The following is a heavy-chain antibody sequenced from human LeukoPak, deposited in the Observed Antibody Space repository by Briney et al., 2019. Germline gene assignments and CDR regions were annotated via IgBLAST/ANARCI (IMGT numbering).Heavy chain of an antibody. J-gene: IGHJ4*02. D-gene: IGHD3-9*01. CDR1: GFIFSNYA. Sequence: GGSLRLLCAPSGFIFSNYAMRWVRQAPGKGLEWVSAITGRGGRTFYADSVKGRLTISREKSKNTLYLQMNSLSAEDTAVYYCAKWGDYDVLTGYYVSDYWGQGTLVTVSS. V-gene: IGHV3-23*01. CDR3: AKWGDYDVLTGYYVSDY. CDR2: ITGRGGRT.